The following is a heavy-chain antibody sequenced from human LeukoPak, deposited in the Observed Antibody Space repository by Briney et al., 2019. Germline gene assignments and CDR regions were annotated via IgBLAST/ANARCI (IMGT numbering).Heavy chain of an antibody. D-gene: IGHD3-10*01. CDR3: ARDHPSGYAFDI. CDR2: IYYSGST. Sequence: PSETLSLTCTVSGGSISSYYWSWVRQPPGKGLEWIGYIYYSGSTNYNPSLKSRVTISVDTSKNQFSLNLSSVTAADTAVYYCARDHPSGYAFDIWGQGTVVTVSS. V-gene: IGHV4-59*01. J-gene: IGHJ3*02. CDR1: GGSISSYY.